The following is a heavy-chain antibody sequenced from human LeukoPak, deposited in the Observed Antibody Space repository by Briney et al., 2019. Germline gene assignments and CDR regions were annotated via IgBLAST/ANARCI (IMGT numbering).Heavy chain of an antibody. J-gene: IGHJ4*02. CDR1: GFTFNNYV. Sequence: PGGSLRLSCAASGFTFNNYVISWVRQAPGKGLEWVSTIGSSGGSTYYADSVKGRFTISRDNSKNTLYLQMNSLRAEDTAIYYCARERYDSNSYFDYWGQGTLVTVSS. D-gene: IGHD2-21*02. CDR2: IGSSGGST. V-gene: IGHV3-23*01. CDR3: ARERYDSNSYFDY.